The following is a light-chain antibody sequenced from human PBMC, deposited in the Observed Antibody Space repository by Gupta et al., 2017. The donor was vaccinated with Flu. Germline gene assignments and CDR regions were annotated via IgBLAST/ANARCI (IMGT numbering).Light chain of an antibody. CDR2: GAS. CDR1: QSVSSSY. J-gene: IGKJ1*01. CDR3: QQYGSSPLT. Sequence: SFSSGERATLSCRASQSVSSSYLAWYQQKPGQAPRLLIYGASSRATGIPDRFSGSGSGTDFTLTISRLEPEDFAVYYCQQYGSSPLTFGQGTKVEIK. V-gene: IGKV3-20*01.